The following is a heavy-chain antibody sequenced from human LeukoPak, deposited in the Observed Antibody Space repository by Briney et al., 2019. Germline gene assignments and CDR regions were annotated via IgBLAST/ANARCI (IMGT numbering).Heavy chain of an antibody. CDR2: IHYDGRT. J-gene: IGHJ4*02. Sequence: SETLSLTCSVSGGSLSGYFWSWLRQAPGKGLEWIAYIHYDGRTDYNPSLKSRVTMSVDTSKNQFSMKLSSVTAADTAVYYCARLSGSQTTPYWGQGTLVTVSS. CDR1: GGSLSGYF. V-gene: IGHV4-59*08. CDR3: ARLSGSQTTPY. D-gene: IGHD1-26*01.